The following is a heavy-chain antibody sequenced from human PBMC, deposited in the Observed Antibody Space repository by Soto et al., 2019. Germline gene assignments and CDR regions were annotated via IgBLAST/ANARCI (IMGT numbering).Heavy chain of an antibody. Sequence: SETLSLTCAVYGGSFSHYYWSWIRQPPGKGLEWIGYIYYSGSTKYKPSLKSRVTISVDTSKNQFSLKVTSATAADTAVYYCARHSNRNYGLYYFDYWGLGALVTVSS. CDR3: ARHSNRNYGLYYFDY. J-gene: IGHJ4*02. V-gene: IGHV4-59*08. D-gene: IGHD4-4*01. CDR1: GGSFSHYY. CDR2: IYYSGST.